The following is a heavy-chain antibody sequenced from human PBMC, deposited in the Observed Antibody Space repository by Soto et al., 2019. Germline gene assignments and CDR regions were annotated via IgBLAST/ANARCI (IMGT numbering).Heavy chain of an antibody. CDR1: GFIFNAYA. CDR2: IAGGGGNT. J-gene: IGHJ4*02. V-gene: IGHV3-23*01. CDR3: ARVASDYINSADH. Sequence: EVQLLESGGGLVQPGGSLRLSCAASGFIFNAYAMPWVRRAPGKGLGWVPAIAGGGGNTYYAASVKGRFTISRDNSKDTVDLEMNRLRVDDTAVYFCARVASDYINSADHWGQGILVTVSS. D-gene: IGHD4-4*01.